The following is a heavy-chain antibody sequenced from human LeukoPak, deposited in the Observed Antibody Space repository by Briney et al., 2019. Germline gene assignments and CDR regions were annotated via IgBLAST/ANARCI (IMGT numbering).Heavy chain of an antibody. CDR2: FSYSGST. CDR3: ARRFDS. CDR1: GDSITSYN. Sequence: SETLSLTCTVSGDSITSYNWNWIRQPPGKGLEWIGYFSYSGSTNYNPSLKSRVTISEDTSKNQFSLKLTSVTAADTAVYYCARRFDSWGQGTLVTVSS. J-gene: IGHJ4*02. V-gene: IGHV4-59*08.